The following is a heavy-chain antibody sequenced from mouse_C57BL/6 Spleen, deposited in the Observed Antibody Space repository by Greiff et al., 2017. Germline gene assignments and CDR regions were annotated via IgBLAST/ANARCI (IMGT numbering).Heavy chain of an antibody. CDR3: ARFYGSSAWFAY. CDR2: INPSTGGT. Sequence: EVKLQESGPELVKPGASVKISCKASGYSFTGYYMNWVKQSPEKSLEWIGEINPSTGGTTYNQKFKAKATLTVDKSSSTAYMQLKSLTSEDSAVYYCARFYGSSAWFAYWGQGTLVTVSA. J-gene: IGHJ3*01. CDR1: GYSFTGYY. V-gene: IGHV1-42*01. D-gene: IGHD1-1*01.